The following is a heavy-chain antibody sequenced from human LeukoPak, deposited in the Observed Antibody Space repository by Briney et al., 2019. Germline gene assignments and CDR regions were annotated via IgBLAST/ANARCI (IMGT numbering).Heavy chain of an antibody. J-gene: IGHJ5*02. CDR2: IWYDGSNE. CDR3: ARDNPSRGWFDP. V-gene: IGHV3-33*01. D-gene: IGHD5-24*01. Sequence: PGKSLRLSCVASGVAFSVYGMHGVRQAPGKGLEWVAVIWYDGSNEYSADSVKGRFTISRDNSKNTLYLQINSRTAENTAVYYCARDNPSRGWFDPWGQGTLVTVSS. CDR1: GVAFSVYG.